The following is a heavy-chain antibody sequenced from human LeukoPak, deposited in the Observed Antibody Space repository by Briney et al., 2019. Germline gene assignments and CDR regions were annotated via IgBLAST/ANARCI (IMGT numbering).Heavy chain of an antibody. J-gene: IGHJ6*02. CDR1: GYTLTELS. Sequence: GASVKVSCKVSGYTLTELSMHWVRQAPGKGLEWMGGFDPEDGETICAQKFQGRVTMTEDTSTDTAYMELSSLRSEDTAVYYCATDEAYYYGMDVWGQGTTVTVSS. CDR2: FDPEDGET. V-gene: IGHV1-24*01. CDR3: ATDEAYYYGMDV.